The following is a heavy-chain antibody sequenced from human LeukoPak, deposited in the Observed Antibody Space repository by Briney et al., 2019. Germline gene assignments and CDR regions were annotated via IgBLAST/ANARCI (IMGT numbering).Heavy chain of an antibody. CDR1: GFTFSSYG. D-gene: IGHD6-13*01. Sequence: PGGSLRLSCAASGFTFSSYGMSWVRQAPGKGLEWVANIKQDGSEKYYVDSVKGRFTISRDNAKNSLYLQMNSLRAEDTAVYYCARVFIAADYFDYWGQGTLVTVSS. CDR3: ARVFIAADYFDY. J-gene: IGHJ4*02. V-gene: IGHV3-7*01. CDR2: IKQDGSEK.